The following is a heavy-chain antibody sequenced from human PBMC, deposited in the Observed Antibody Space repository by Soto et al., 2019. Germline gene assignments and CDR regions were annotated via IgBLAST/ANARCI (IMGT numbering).Heavy chain of an antibody. Sequence: SETLSLTCTVSGGSISSGGYYWSWIRQHPGKGLEWIGYIYYSGSTYYNPSLKSRVTISVDTSKNQFSLKLSSVTAADTAVYYCARDPIVVVPAAIYYYGMDVWGQGTTVTVS. V-gene: IGHV4-31*03. D-gene: IGHD2-2*01. CDR2: IYYSGST. CDR1: GGSISSGGYY. J-gene: IGHJ6*02. CDR3: ARDPIVVVPAAIYYYGMDV.